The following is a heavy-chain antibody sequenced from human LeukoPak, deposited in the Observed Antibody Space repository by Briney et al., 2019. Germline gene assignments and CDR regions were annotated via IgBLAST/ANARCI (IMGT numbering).Heavy chain of an antibody. V-gene: IGHV4-34*01. CDR1: GGSFSGYY. J-gene: IGHJ4*02. D-gene: IGHD3-22*01. CDR3: ARFTYYYDSSGYPKNAFDY. Sequence: SETLSLTCAVYGGSFSGYYWSWIRQPPGKGLEWIGEINHSGSTNYNPSLKSRVTISVDTSKNQFSLKLSSVTAADTAVYYCARFTYYYDSSGYPKNAFDYWGQGTLVTVSS. CDR2: INHSGST.